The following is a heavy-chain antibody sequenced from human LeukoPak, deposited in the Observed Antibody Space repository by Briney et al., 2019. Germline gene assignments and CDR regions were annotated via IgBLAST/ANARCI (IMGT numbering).Heavy chain of an antibody. CDR3: ARGRSYDFWSGYLPYFDY. CDR1: GGSFSGYY. V-gene: IGHV4-34*01. J-gene: IGHJ4*02. CDR2: INHSGST. Sequence: PSETLSLTCAAYGGSFSGYYWSWIRQPPGKGLEWIGEINHSGSTNYNPSLKSRITISVDTSKNPFSLKLSSVTAADTAVYYCARGRSYDFWSGYLPYFDYWGQGTLVTVSS. D-gene: IGHD3-3*01.